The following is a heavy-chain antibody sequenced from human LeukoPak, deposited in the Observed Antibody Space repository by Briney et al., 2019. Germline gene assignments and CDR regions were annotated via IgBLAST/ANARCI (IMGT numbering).Heavy chain of an antibody. J-gene: IGHJ4*02. V-gene: IGHV1-18*01. CDR2: ISAYNGNT. Sequence: GASVKVSRKASGYTFTSYGISWVRQAPGQGLEWMGWISAYNGNTNYAQKLQGRVTMTTDTSTSTAYMELRSLRSDDTAVYYCARVWFGELLPSFDYWGQGTLVTVSS. CDR3: ARVWFGELLPSFDY. CDR1: GYTFTSYG. D-gene: IGHD3-10*01.